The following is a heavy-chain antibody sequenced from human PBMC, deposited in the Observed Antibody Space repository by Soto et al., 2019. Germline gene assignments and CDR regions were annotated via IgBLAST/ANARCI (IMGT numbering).Heavy chain of an antibody. D-gene: IGHD4-4*01. Sequence: SETLSLTCTVSGGSVNSDYYYWGWIRQPPGKGLEWIGYIYYTGRTNYNPSLESRVTISLDTSRNQFSLKLSSVTAADTAVFYCAREYSNSPEAFDYWGQGALVTVSS. V-gene: IGHV4-61*01. CDR1: GGSVNSDYYY. J-gene: IGHJ4*02. CDR2: IYYTGRT. CDR3: AREYSNSPEAFDY.